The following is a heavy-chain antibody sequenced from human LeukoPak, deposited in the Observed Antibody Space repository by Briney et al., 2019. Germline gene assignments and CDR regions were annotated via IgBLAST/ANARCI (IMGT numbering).Heavy chain of an antibody. V-gene: IGHV1-8*03. D-gene: IGHD1-26*01. CDR2: MNPNSGNT. J-gene: IGHJ5*02. CDR3: ARGVHGGATRLAP. Sequence: GASVKVSCKASGYTFTSYDINWVRQATGERLEWMVWMNPNSGNTGYAEKFHGRVTITKNTSISTAYLALSSLRSEDTAVYYCARGVHGGATRLAPWGQGTLVTVSS. CDR1: GYTFTSYD.